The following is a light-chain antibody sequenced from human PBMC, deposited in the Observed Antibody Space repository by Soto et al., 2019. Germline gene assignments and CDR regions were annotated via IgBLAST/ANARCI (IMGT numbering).Light chain of an antibody. J-gene: IGKJ4*01. V-gene: IGKV1-9*01. CDR2: AAS. Sequence: IQLTQSPSSLSASVGDRVTITCRASQGISSYLTWYQQKPGKAPKLLIYAASTLHSGVPSKFSGSGSGTDFTLTISSLQPEDFETYYCQQLNSYPLTLGGGTKVDIK. CDR3: QQLNSYPLT. CDR1: QGISSY.